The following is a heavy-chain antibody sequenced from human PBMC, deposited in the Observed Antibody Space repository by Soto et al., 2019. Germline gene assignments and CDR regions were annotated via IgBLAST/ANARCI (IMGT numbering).Heavy chain of an antibody. CDR3: ARAPQWLVLEDAFDI. J-gene: IGHJ3*02. V-gene: IGHV3-7*05. Sequence: SCKASGYSFTGLDINWVRQTTGQGLEWVANIKQDGSEKYYVDSVKGRFTISRDNAKNSLYLQMNSLRAEDTAVYYCARAPQWLVLEDAFDIWGQGTMVTV. D-gene: IGHD6-19*01. CDR2: IKQDGSEK. CDR1: GYSFTGLD.